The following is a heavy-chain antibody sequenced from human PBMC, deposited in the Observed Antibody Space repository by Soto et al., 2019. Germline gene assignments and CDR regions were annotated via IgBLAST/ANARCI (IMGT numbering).Heavy chain of an antibody. V-gene: IGHV3-23*01. D-gene: IGHD3-3*01. CDR1: GFTFSSYA. CDR3: AKDSYYDFWSGYYGSRPTSRTSTYYYMDV. J-gene: IGHJ6*03. CDR2: ISGSGGST. Sequence: GGSLRLSCAASGFTFSSYAMSWVRQAPGKGLEWVSAISGSGGSTYYADSVKGRFTISRDNSKNTLYLQMNSLRAEDTAVYYCAKDSYYDFWSGYYGSRPTSRTSTYYYMDVWGKGTTVTVSS.